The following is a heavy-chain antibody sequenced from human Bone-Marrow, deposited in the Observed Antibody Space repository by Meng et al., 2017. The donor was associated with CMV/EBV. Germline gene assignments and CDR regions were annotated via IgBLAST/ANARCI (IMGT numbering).Heavy chain of an antibody. V-gene: IGHV1-69*05. CDR2: IIPISVAT. CDR3: ATPVKYYDSWTGCPPFDY. Sequence: SVKVSCKNSVGIFSTYAIHWVRQVPGQGLEWLGGIIPISVATNYAQKFQDRVTVTTDESTSTVYMELNSLRSEDTAVYYCATPVKYYDSWTGCPPFDYWGQGTLVTVSS. D-gene: IGHD3/OR15-3a*01. J-gene: IGHJ4*02. CDR1: VGIFSTYA.